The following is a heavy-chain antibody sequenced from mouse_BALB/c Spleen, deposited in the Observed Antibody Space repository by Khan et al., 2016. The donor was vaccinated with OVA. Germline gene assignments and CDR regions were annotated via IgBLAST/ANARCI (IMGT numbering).Heavy chain of an antibody. V-gene: IGHV1-85*01. Sequence: QVQLQESGAELVKPGASVKLSCKASGYTFTSYDINWVRQRPEQGLEWIGWLFPGDGSTKYNENFKGKATLTTDKSSSTAYMQLSRLTSEDSGAYFWARGGYRECAYWGQGTLVTVSA. J-gene: IGHJ3*01. CDR1: GYTFTSYD. D-gene: IGHD2-2*01. CDR3: ARGGYRECAY. CDR2: LFPGDGST.